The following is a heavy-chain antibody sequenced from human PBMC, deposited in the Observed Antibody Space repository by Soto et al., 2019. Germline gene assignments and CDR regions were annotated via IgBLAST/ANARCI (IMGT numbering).Heavy chain of an antibody. V-gene: IGHV3-30-3*01. CDR2: ISYDGSNK. J-gene: IGHJ4*02. CDR3: ARPLYYDILTGYGALIY. D-gene: IGHD3-9*01. Sequence: VQLVESGGGVVQPGRSLRLSCAASGFTFSSYAMHWVRQAPGKGLEWVAVISYDGSNKYYADSVKGRFTISRDNSKNTLYLQMNSLRAEDTAVYYCARPLYYDILTGYGALIYWGQGTLVTVSS. CDR1: GFTFSSYA.